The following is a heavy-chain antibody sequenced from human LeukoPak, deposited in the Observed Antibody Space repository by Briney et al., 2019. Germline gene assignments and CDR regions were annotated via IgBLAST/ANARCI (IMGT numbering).Heavy chain of an antibody. CDR1: GFTFSTYG. CDR3: AKGRSYYFDY. Sequence: PGGSLRLSCAASGFTFSTYGMHWVRQAPGKGLEWVAFIRYDGSNKYYADSVKGRFTISRDNSENTLYLQMNSLRAEDTAVFYCAKGRSYYFDYWGQGTLVTVSS. J-gene: IGHJ4*02. CDR2: IRYDGSNK. V-gene: IGHV3-30*02.